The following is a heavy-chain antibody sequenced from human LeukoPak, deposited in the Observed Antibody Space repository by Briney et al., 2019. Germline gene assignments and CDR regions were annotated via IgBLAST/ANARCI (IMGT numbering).Heavy chain of an antibody. Sequence: GGSLRLSCAASGFTFSSYSMNWVRQAPGKGLEWVSSISSSSSYIYYADSVKGRFTISRDNAKNSLYLQMNSLRAEDTAVYYCAREGQQLVPRHTFDYWGQGTLVTVSS. D-gene: IGHD6-13*01. J-gene: IGHJ4*02. CDR2: ISSSSSYI. V-gene: IGHV3-21*01. CDR3: AREGQQLVPRHTFDY. CDR1: GFTFSSYS.